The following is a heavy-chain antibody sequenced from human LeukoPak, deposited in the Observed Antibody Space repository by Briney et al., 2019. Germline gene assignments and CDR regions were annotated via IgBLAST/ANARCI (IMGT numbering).Heavy chain of an antibody. J-gene: IGHJ4*02. CDR2: IIPILGIA. V-gene: IGHV1-69*04. Sequence: SVKVSCKASGGTFSSYAISWVRQAPGQGLEWMGRIIPILGIANYAQKFQGRVTITADKSTSTAYMELSSLRSEDTAVYYCARGPRGYANKSDYWGQGTLVTVSS. CDR1: GGTFSSYA. D-gene: IGHD5-12*01. CDR3: ARGPRGYANKSDY.